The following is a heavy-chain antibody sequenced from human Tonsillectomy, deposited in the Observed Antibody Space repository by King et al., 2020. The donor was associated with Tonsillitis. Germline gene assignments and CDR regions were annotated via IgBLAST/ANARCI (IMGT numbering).Heavy chain of an antibody. J-gene: IGHJ4*02. CDR3: AQCGGVPALTTNPVDH. V-gene: IGHV3-23*04. CDR1: GFTFTSHA. Sequence: VQLVEAGGGLVQPGGSLRLSCAASGFTFTSHAMSWVRQAPGKGLEWVSAISGSGKTYYTDSVRGRFTISRDNSKNTLYLQMNSLRAECTAIYYCAQCGGVPALTTNPVDHWGQGTLVTVSS. CDR2: ISGSGKT. D-gene: IGHD2-8*02.